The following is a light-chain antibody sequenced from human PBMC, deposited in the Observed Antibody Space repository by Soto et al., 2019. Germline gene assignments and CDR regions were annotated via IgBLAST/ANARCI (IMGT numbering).Light chain of an antibody. Sequence: IVMTQTPLSSPVTLGQPASISCRSSQSLVHSDGNTYLSWFQQRPGQPPRLLSYRTSNRFSGGPDRFSGSGAGTDFTLPISRVEAEDFGVFYCKQANTFPLTFGQGTKLEIK. CDR3: KQANTFPLT. V-gene: IGKV2-24*01. CDR1: QSLVHSDGNTY. CDR2: RTS. J-gene: IGKJ2*01.